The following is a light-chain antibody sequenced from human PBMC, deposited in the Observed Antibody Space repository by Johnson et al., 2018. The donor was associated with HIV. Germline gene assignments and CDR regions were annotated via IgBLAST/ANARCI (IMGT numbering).Light chain of an antibody. CDR2: DNV. V-gene: IGLV1-51*01. J-gene: IGLJ1*01. CDR1: SSNIGRNY. Sequence: QSVLTQPPSVSAAPGQKVTISCSGSSSNIGRNYVSWYQQVPGAAPKLLIYDNVKRPSGIPDRFSGSKSGTSATLGITGLQTGDAADYYCETWDSSLSGYYVFGTGTKLTVL. CDR3: ETWDSSLSGYYV.